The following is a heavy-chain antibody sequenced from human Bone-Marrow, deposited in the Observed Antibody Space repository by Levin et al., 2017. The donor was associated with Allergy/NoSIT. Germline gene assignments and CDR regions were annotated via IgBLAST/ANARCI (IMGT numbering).Heavy chain of an antibody. CDR2: IIPMFGAT. D-gene: IGHD6-19*01. V-gene: IGHV1-69*01. J-gene: IGHJ4*02. Sequence: KISCQASGGSFRDYVLSWVRQAPGQGLEWMGGIIPMFGATNYGPKFRGRVTITADESTNTSDMELSSLRSDDTAVYFCASAYSSGWDPGYDSWGQGTLVTVSS. CDR1: GGSFRDYV. CDR3: ASAYSSGWDPGYDS.